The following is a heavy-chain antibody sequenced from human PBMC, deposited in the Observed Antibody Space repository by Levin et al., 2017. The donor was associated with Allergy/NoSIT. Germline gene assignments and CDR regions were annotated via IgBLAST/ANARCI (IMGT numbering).Heavy chain of an antibody. Sequence: GGSLRLSCAASGFTFSSYAMHWVRQAPGKGLEWVAVISYDGSNKYYADSVKGRFTISRDNSKNTLYLQMNSLRAEDTAVYYCARGPVPYNWFDPWGQGTLVTVSS. J-gene: IGHJ5*02. CDR3: ARGPVPYNWFDP. D-gene: IGHD4-17*01. CDR1: GFTFSSYA. V-gene: IGHV3-30*04. CDR2: ISYDGSNK.